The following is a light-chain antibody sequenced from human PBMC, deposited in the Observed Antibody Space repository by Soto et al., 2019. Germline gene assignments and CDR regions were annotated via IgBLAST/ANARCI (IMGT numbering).Light chain of an antibody. CDR2: EGT. CDR3: HSYARSTLV. CDR1: SSEFGTYSV. V-gene: IGLV2-23*01. J-gene: IGLJ3*02. Sequence: QSVLTQSASVSGSPGQSITISCTGTSSEFGTYSVVSWYQQHPAKAPKLLIYEGTKRPSGVSNRFSASESGNTASLTISGLQAEDEAVYYCHSYARSTLVFGGGTKLTVL.